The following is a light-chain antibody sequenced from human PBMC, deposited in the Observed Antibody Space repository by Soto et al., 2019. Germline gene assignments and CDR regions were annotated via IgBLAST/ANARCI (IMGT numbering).Light chain of an antibody. CDR2: EVS. Sequence: QSVLTQPASVSGSPGQSITISCTGTSSDVGNYKYVSWYQQHPGKAPKLMIYEVSNRPSGVSNRFSGSKSGNTASLTISGLQAEDETDYSCFSYTSIGTYVFGTGTKLTVL. V-gene: IGLV2-14*01. CDR1: SSDVGNYKY. CDR3: FSYTSIGTYV. J-gene: IGLJ1*01.